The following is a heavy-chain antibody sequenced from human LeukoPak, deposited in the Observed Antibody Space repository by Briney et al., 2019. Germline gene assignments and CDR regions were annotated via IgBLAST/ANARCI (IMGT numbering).Heavy chain of an antibody. CDR1: GVSISSSSYY. CDR3: AKVASGSYPHY. D-gene: IGHD3-10*01. CDR2: VYYSGTT. Sequence: SETLSLTCTVSGVSISSSSYYWGWIRQPPGKGLEWIGSVYYSGTTYYNPSLKSRVTISVDTSKNQFSLKLSSVTAADTAVYYCAKVASGSYPHYWGQGTLVTVSS. V-gene: IGHV4-39*01. J-gene: IGHJ4*02.